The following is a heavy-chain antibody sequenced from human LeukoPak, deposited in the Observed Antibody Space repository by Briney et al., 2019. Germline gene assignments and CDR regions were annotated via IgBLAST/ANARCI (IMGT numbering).Heavy chain of an antibody. J-gene: IGHJ6*03. CDR1: GGSISSYY. CDR3: ARHAFYYYYYMDV. D-gene: IGHD3-16*01. CDR2: IYYSGST. V-gene: IGHV4-59*08. Sequence: SETLSLTCTVSGGSISSYYWSWIRQPPGKGLEWIGYIYYSGSTNYNPSLKSRVTISVGTSKNQFSLKLSSVTAADTAVYYCARHAFYYYYYMDVWGKGTTVTVSS.